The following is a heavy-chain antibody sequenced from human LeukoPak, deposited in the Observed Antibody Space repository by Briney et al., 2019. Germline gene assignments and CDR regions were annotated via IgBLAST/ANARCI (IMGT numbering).Heavy chain of an antibody. CDR3: ARGQQGRWIQYNAFDI. Sequence: ASVKVSCKASGYSFISYDISWVRQATGQGLEYMGWMNPNSGNTGYAQKFQGRVTMTRNTSISTAYMELSSLRSEDTAVYYCARGQQGRWIQYNAFDIWGQGTMVTVSS. V-gene: IGHV1-8*01. J-gene: IGHJ3*02. D-gene: IGHD5-24*01. CDR1: GYSFISYD. CDR2: MNPNSGNT.